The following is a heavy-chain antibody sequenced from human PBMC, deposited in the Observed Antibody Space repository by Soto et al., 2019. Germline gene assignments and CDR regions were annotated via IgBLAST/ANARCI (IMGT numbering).Heavy chain of an antibody. CDR1: GAYINDFS. CDR3: ARESGENWTSEAH. V-gene: IGHV4-4*07. Sequence: QLQQQESGPGLVKPSDSLALIGRVTGAYINDFSWSWIRQPAGTGLEWIGRIHINGVVQYSPSFRGRVTMSIDTSSNHFALNLQSATAADTSVYYCARESGENWTSEAHWGQGTLVTVSS. D-gene: IGHD1-1*01. CDR2: IHINGVV. J-gene: IGHJ1*01.